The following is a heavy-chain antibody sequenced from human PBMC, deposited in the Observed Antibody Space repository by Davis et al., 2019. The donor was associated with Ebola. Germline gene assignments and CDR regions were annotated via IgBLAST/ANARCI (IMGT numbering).Heavy chain of an antibody. CDR1: GYSFTSYW. CDR2: IYPCDSDT. V-gene: IGHV5-51*01. J-gene: IGHJ6*02. Sequence: GESLKISCHGSGYSFTSYWIAWVRQMPGIGLELMGIIYPCDSDTRYSPSFLGQVTISADRSINTAYLQWDSLKASDTATYYCAREPSMYYGMDVWGQGTTVTVSS. CDR3: AREPSMYYGMDV.